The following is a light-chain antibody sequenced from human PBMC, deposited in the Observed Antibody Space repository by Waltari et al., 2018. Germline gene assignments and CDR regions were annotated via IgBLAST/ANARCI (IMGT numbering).Light chain of an antibody. Sequence: EIVLTQSPGTLSLSLGERATVSCRASQRVSRALAWYQQKPGQAPRLRIYGASTRATGIPDRFSGSGSGTDFSLTISRVEPDDFAVYYCQHYLRLPVTFGQGTTVEI. CDR2: GAS. CDR3: QHYLRLPVT. CDR1: QRVSRA. V-gene: IGKV3-20*01. J-gene: IGKJ1*01.